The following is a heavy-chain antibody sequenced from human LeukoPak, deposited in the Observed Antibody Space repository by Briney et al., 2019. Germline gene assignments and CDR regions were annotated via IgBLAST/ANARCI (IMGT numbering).Heavy chain of an antibody. D-gene: IGHD3-16*02. Sequence: GGSLRLSCAASGFKFDDHGMSWVRQAPGKGLEWVSGINWNGGSTGYADSVKGRFAISRDNAKNSLYLQMNSLRAEDTAVYYCASTYDYVWGSFRTGYFDYWGQGTLVTVSS. J-gene: IGHJ4*02. CDR3: ASTYDYVWGSFRTGYFDY. V-gene: IGHV3-20*04. CDR2: INWNGGST. CDR1: GFKFDDHG.